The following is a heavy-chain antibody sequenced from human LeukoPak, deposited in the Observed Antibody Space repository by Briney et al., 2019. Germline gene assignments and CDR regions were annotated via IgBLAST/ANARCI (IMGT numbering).Heavy chain of an antibody. D-gene: IGHD4-11*01. CDR2: ITGSSRYI. CDR3: AKDLTVTSTCYFDA. Sequence: KSGGSLRLSCAASGFTFSSYSMYWVRQAPGKGLEWVSSITGSSRYIYYADSVRGRFTISRDNAKNSLYLQMNSLRAEDTAVYYCAKDLTVTSTCYFDAWGQGTLVTVSS. J-gene: IGHJ5*02. CDR1: GFTFSSYS. V-gene: IGHV3-21*01.